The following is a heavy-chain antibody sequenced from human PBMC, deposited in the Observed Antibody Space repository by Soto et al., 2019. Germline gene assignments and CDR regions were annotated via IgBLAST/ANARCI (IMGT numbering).Heavy chain of an antibody. V-gene: IGHV3-48*01. Sequence: EVQLVESGGGLVQPGGSLRLSCAASGFTFSSYSMNWVGQAPGKWLEWVSYISSSSSTIYYADSVKGRFTISRDNAKNSLYLQMNSLRAEDTAVYYCARRRSAAAGTGYFDYWGQGTLVTVSS. CDR3: ARRRSAAAGTGYFDY. CDR1: GFTFSSYS. CDR2: ISSSSSTI. D-gene: IGHD6-13*01. J-gene: IGHJ4*02.